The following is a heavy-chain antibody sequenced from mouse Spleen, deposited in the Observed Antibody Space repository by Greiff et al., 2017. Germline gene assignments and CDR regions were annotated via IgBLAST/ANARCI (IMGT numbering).Heavy chain of an antibody. J-gene: IGHJ4*01. CDR2: IWSGGST. D-gene: IGHD1-1*01. CDR3: APTVVAYYYAMDY. Sequence: VKLQESGPGLVQPSQSLSITCTVSGFSLTSYGVHWVRQPPGKGLEWLGVIWSGGSTDYNAAFISRLSISKDNSKSQVFFKMNSLQADDTAIYYCAPTVVAYYYAMDYWGQGTSVTVSS. V-gene: IGHV2-4*01. CDR1: GFSLTSYG.